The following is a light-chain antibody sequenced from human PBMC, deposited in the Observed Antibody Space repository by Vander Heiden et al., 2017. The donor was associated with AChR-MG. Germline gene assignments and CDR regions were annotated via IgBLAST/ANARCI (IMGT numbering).Light chain of an antibody. J-gene: IGKJ1*01. CDR3: RQYNSYSKT. CDR2: KAS. Sequence: DIQMTQSPSTLSASVGDRVTITCRASQSISSWLAWYQQKPGKAPKLLIYKASSLETGVPSRFSGSGSETEFTLTITSLQPDDFATYYCRQYNSYSKTFGQGTKVEIK. CDR1: QSISSW. V-gene: IGKV1-5*03.